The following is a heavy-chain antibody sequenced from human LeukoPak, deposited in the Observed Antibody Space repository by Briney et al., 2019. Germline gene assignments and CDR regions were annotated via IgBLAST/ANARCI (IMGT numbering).Heavy chain of an antibody. D-gene: IGHD6-13*01. J-gene: IGHJ4*02. V-gene: IGHV3-23*01. CDR1: GFTFSTYA. CDR2: ISGSGGRT. CDR3: AKPIVAAGISE. Sequence: GGSLRLACAASGFTFSTYAMSWVRQAQGKGMEWVSAISGSGGRTYYADSVKGRFTISRDNSKNTLFMQMNSLRAEDTAVYYCAKPIVAAGISEWGQGTLVTVSS.